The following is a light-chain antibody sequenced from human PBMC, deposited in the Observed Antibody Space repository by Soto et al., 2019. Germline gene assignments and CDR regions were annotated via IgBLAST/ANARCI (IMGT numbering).Light chain of an antibody. V-gene: IGKV2-30*02. CDR3: MQGISLRT. CDR2: ELS. J-gene: IGKJ1*01. Sequence: TQSPLSLPVTLGQPASISCRSSQSLVHSDGNIYLSWFQQRPGQSPRRLIYELSKRDSGVPDRFSGSGSGTDFTLKISRVEADDVAVYYCMQGISLRTFGQGTKVEIK. CDR1: QSLVHSDGNIY.